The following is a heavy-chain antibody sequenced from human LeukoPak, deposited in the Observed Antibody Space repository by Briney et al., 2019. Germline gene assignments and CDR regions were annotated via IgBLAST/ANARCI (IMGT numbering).Heavy chain of an antibody. Sequence: GGSPRLSCAASGFTFSRYAMNWVRQAPGKGLEWVSYINTDSSDIRYADSVKGRFTISRDNARNTLYLQLSSLRAEDSGVYYCARDTFQPGLIDSWGQGTLVTVSS. CDR2: INTDSSDI. CDR1: GFTFSRYA. D-gene: IGHD2-2*01. CDR3: ARDTFQPGLIDS. J-gene: IGHJ4*02. V-gene: IGHV3-21*05.